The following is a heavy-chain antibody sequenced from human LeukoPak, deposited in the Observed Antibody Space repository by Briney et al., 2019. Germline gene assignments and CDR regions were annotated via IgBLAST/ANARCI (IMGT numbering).Heavy chain of an antibody. D-gene: IGHD3-9*01. V-gene: IGHV4-34*01. Sequence: SETLSLTCAVYGGSFSGYYWSWIRQPPGKGLEWIGEINHSGSTNYNPSLKSRVTISVDTSKNQFSLKLSSVTAADTAVYYCARPSAIYYDILTGYFHDAFDIWGQGTMVTVSS. CDR1: GGSFSGYY. J-gene: IGHJ3*02. CDR3: ARPSAIYYDILTGYFHDAFDI. CDR2: INHSGST.